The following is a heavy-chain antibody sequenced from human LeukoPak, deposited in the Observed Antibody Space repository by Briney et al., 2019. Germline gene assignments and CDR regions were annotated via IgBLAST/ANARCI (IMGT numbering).Heavy chain of an antibody. CDR3: ARLMDIVVVVAAHNAFDI. CDR2: INHSGST. Sequence: SETLSLTCTVSGGSISSSSYYWSWIRQPPGKGLEWIGEINHSGSTNYNPSLKSRVTISVDTSKNQFSLKLSSVTAADTAVYLPARLMDIVVVVAAHNAFDIWAQGKMVTVSS. J-gene: IGHJ3*02. D-gene: IGHD2-15*01. CDR1: GGSISSSSYY. V-gene: IGHV4-39*07.